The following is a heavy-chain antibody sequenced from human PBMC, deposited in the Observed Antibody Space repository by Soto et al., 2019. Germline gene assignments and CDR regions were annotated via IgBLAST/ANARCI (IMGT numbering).Heavy chain of an antibody. CDR3: SGAESPDTAYFSLY. Sequence: GGSLRLSCAASGFTFSSYDMHWVRQAPGKGLEWVAVISYDGSNKYYADSVKGRFTISRDNSKNTLYLQMNSLNIEDSAVYYCSGAESPDTAYFSLYWGQGTPVTVSS. CDR2: ISYDGSNK. CDR1: GFTFSSYD. D-gene: IGHD1-26*01. J-gene: IGHJ4*02. V-gene: IGHV3-30-3*01.